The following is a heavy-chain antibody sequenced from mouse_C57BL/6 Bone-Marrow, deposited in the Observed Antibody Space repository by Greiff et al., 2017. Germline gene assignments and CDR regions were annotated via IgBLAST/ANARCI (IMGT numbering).Heavy chain of an antibody. CDR3: ARRILYYGSSPSYYFDY. D-gene: IGHD1-1*01. J-gene: IGHJ2*01. Sequence: QVQLQQPGAELVKPGASVKMSCKASGYTFTSYWITWVKQRPGQGLEWIGDIYPGSGSTNYNEKFKSKATLTVDTSSSTAYMQLSSLTSEDSAVYYCARRILYYGSSPSYYFDYWGQGTTLTVSS. V-gene: IGHV1-55*01. CDR1: GYTFTSYW. CDR2: IYPGSGST.